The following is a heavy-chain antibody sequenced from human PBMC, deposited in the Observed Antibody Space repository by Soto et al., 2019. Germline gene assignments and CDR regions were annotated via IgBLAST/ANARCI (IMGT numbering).Heavy chain of an antibody. V-gene: IGHV4-59*01. J-gene: IGHJ4*02. CDR1: GGSISSYF. Sequence: SETLSLTCTVSGGSISSYFYIWVRQPPGKGLEWIGSVYYTGTTDYNPSLKSRVTISVDTPKTQFSLNLRSVTAADTAVYYCARDLAAVPRAFDYWGRGTLVTVSS. D-gene: IGHD6-13*01. CDR2: VYYTGTT. CDR3: ARDLAAVPRAFDY.